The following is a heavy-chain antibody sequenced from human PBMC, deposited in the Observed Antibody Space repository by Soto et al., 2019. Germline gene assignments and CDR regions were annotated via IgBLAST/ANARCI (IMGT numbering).Heavy chain of an antibody. CDR1: GDSVSTNSGA. V-gene: IGHV6-1*01. Sequence: SQTLSLTCAISGDSVSTNSGAWNWIRQSPSRGLEWLGRAFYRSRWYSDYADSVKGRININSDTSKNQFSLQLSSVTPEDTAVYYCARAGSTMYRLHPHFDYWGQGTLVTVSS. D-gene: IGHD3-9*01. CDR2: AFYRSRWYS. CDR3: ARAGSTMYRLHPHFDY. J-gene: IGHJ4*02.